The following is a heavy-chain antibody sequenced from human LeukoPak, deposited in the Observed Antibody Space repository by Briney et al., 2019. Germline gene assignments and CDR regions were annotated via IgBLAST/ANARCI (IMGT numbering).Heavy chain of an antibody. CDR3: ARDHATYYYDSSGYYDY. J-gene: IGHJ4*02. V-gene: IGHV3-30*04. CDR1: GFTFSSYA. D-gene: IGHD3-22*01. Sequence: GRSLRLSCAASGFTFSSYAMHWVRQAPGKGLEWMAVISYNGINEYYADSVKGRFTISRDNSKSTLLLQMNSLRAEDTAVYYCARDHATYYYDSSGYYDYWGQGTLVTVSS. CDR2: ISYNGINE.